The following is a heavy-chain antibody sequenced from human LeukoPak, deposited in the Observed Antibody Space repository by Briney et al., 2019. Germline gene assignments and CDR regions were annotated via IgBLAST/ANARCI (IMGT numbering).Heavy chain of an antibody. D-gene: IGHD6-19*01. CDR2: INAGNGNT. CDR1: GYTFTSYA. Sequence: ASVKVSCKASGYTFTSYAMHWVRQAPGQRLEWTGWINAGNGNTKYSQKFQGRVTITRDTSASTAYMELSSLRSEDTAVYYCARDRIAVAGTTLGYWGQGTLVTVSS. J-gene: IGHJ4*02. V-gene: IGHV1-3*01. CDR3: ARDRIAVAGTTLGY.